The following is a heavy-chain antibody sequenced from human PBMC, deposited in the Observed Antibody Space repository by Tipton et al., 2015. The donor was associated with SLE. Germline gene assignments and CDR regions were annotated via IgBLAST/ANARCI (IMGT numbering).Heavy chain of an antibody. J-gene: IGHJ6*03. CDR3: ARGYQGDSSGYYSYYYYFMDV. CDR1: GVSVSSSLYL. D-gene: IGHD3-22*01. V-gene: IGHV4-39*07. CDR2: VYYTGNT. Sequence: TLSLTCSVSGVSVSSSLYLWDWIRQPPGKGLEWIGNVYYTGNTYSNPSLKSRVTLSIDTSKNQFSLKLSSVTAADTAVYYCARGYQGDSSGYYSYYYYFMDVWGKGTTVTVSS.